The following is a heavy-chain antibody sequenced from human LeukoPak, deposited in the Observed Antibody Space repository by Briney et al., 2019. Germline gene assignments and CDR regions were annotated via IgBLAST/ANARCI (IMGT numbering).Heavy chain of an antibody. V-gene: IGHV1-18*01. J-gene: IGHJ4*02. Sequence: ASVKVSCKASGYTFTGYGISWVRQAPGQGLEWMGWISAYNGNTNYAQKLQGGVTMTTDTSTSTAYMELRSLRSDDTAVYYCARDPRGYYDSSGYYYEHFDYWGQGTLVTVSS. CDR2: ISAYNGNT. D-gene: IGHD3-22*01. CDR1: GYTFTGYG. CDR3: ARDPRGYYDSSGYYYEHFDY.